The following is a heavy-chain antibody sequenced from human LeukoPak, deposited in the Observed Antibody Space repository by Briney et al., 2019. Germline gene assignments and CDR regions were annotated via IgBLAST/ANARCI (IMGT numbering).Heavy chain of an antibody. CDR3: ARVVDYNYGQYFFDY. CDR2: IYHSGST. V-gene: IGHV4-4*02. CDR1: GGSISSSNW. Sequence: SETLSLTCAVSGGSISSSNWWSWVRQPPGKGLEWIGEIYHSGSTNYNPSLKSRVTISVDKSRNQFSLKLSSVTAADTAVYYCARVVDYNYGQYFFDYWGQGTLVTVSS. J-gene: IGHJ4*02. D-gene: IGHD5-18*01.